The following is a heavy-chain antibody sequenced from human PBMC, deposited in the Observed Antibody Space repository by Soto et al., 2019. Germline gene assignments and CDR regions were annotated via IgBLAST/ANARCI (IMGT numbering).Heavy chain of an antibody. D-gene: IGHD3-16*01. V-gene: IGHV1-18*01. Sequence: QVHLVQSGAEVKKPGASVKVSCTASGYTFTNFGISWVRQAPGQGLEGMGWISAYNGNTNYAQKFQGRVTMTRDTSTSTAYIERRSLGSDDTAVYYCVRGGTPIDYWGQGTLVTVSS. CDR1: GYTFTNFG. CDR2: ISAYNGNT. CDR3: VRGGTPIDY. J-gene: IGHJ4*02.